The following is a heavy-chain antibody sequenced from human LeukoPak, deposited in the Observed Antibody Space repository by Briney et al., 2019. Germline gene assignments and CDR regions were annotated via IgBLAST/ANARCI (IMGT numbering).Heavy chain of an antibody. CDR1: GFTFTNYG. CDR2: ISSSGSTI. J-gene: IGHJ6*04. V-gene: IGHV3-48*03. D-gene: IGHD3-10*02. Sequence: GGSLRLSCAASGFTFTNYGMTWVRQAAGKVLGWVSYISSSGSTIYYADSVKGRFTISRDNAKNSLYLQMNSLRAEDTAVYYCAELGITMIGGVWGKGTTVTISS. CDR3: AELGITMIGGV.